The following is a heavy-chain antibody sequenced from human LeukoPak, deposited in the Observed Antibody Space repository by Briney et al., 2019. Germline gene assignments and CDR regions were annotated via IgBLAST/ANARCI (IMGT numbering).Heavy chain of an antibody. CDR2: ISYDGSNK. Sequence: PGGSLRLSCAASGFTFSSYAMSWVRQAPGKGLEWVAVISYDGSNKYYADSVTGRFAISRDNSKNTLYLQMNSLRAEDTAVYYCARDGTSSWRLLYYYYYMDVWGKGTTVTVSS. D-gene: IGHD6-13*01. CDR1: GFTFSSYA. CDR3: ARDGTSSWRLLYYYYYMDV. J-gene: IGHJ6*03. V-gene: IGHV3-30*09.